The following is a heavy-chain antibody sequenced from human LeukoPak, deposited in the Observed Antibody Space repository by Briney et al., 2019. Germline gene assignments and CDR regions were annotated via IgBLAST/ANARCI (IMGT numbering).Heavy chain of an antibody. D-gene: IGHD3-3*01. CDR1: GFTFSSYA. CDR3: AKDQGFDFWSGYQSN. Sequence: GGSLRLSCAASGFTFSSYAMSWVRQAPGKGLEWVSAISGSGGSTYYADSVKGRFTISRDNSKNTLYLQMNSLRAEDTAVYYCAKDQGFDFWSGYQSNWGQGTLVTVSS. CDR2: ISGSGGST. J-gene: IGHJ4*02. V-gene: IGHV3-23*01.